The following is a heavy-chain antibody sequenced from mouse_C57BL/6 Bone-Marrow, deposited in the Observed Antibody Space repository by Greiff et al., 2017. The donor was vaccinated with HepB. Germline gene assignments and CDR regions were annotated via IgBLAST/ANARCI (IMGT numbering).Heavy chain of an antibody. CDR3: ARGLTYCGSSNWYIDV. V-gene: IGHV1-50*01. CDR1: GYTFTSYW. Sequence: QVQLQQPGAELVKPGASVKLSCKASGYTFTSYWMQWVKQRPGQGLEWIGEIDPSDSYTNYNQKFKGKATLTVDKSSSTAYMQLSSLTSEDSAVYYCARGLTYCGSSNWYIDVWGTGTTVTVSS. D-gene: IGHD1-1*01. J-gene: IGHJ1*03. CDR2: IDPSDSYT.